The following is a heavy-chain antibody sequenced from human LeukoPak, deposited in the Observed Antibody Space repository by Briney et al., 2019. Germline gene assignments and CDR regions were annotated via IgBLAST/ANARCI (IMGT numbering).Heavy chain of an antibody. CDR2: IKEDGSDK. V-gene: IGHV3-7*05. D-gene: IGHD5-24*01. Sequence: GGSLRLSCAASGFTFSTYAMSWVRQAPGKGLEWVANIKEDGSDKYYVDSVKGRFTISRDNAKNSQYLQMNSLRAEDTAVYYCARDTGYNTFDYWGQGTLVTVSS. CDR3: ARDTGYNTFDY. J-gene: IGHJ4*02. CDR1: GFTFSTYA.